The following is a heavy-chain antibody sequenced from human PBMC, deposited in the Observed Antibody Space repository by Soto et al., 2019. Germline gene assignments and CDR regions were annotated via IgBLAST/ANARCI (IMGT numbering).Heavy chain of an antibody. Sequence: GGSLRLSCAASGFTFSSYNMNWVRQAPGKGLEWVSYISSSSSTIYYADSVKGRFTISRDNAKNSLYLQMNSLRDEDTAVYYCARGCYYDFWSGYLEFYYYMDVWGKGTTVTVSS. J-gene: IGHJ6*03. D-gene: IGHD3-3*01. CDR2: ISSSSSTI. V-gene: IGHV3-48*02. CDR1: GFTFSSYN. CDR3: ARGCYYDFWSGYLEFYYYMDV.